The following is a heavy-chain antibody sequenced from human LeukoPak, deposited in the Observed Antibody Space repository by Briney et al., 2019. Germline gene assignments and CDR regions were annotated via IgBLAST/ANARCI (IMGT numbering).Heavy chain of an antibody. J-gene: IGHJ4*02. V-gene: IGHV3-23*01. CDR1: GFTFSSYG. CDR3: AKDMYYDSSGPVFDY. D-gene: IGHD3-22*01. CDR2: ISGSGGNT. Sequence: GGSLRLSCAASGFTFSSYGMHWVRQAPGKGLEWVSTISGSGGNTYYADSVKGRFTISRDTSKNTLYLQMNSPRAEDTAVYYCAKDMYYDSSGPVFDYWGQGTLVTVSS.